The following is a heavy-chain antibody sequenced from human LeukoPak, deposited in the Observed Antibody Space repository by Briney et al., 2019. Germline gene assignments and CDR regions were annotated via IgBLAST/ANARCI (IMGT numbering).Heavy chain of an antibody. CDR1: GFTFSSYG. V-gene: IGHV3-30*18. D-gene: IGHD3-10*01. CDR2: ISYDGSNK. Sequence: GGSLRLSCAASGFTFSSYGMHWVRQAPGKGLEWVAVISYDGSNKYYADSVKGRFTISRDNSKNTLYLQMNSLRAEDTAVYYCAKEGREGNYYGSGSYHLNYWGQGTLVTVSS. CDR3: AKEGREGNYYGSGSYHLNY. J-gene: IGHJ4*02.